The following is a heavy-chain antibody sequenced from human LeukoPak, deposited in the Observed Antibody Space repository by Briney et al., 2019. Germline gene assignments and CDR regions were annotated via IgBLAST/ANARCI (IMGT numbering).Heavy chain of an antibody. CDR3: ARDAQRGFDYSNSLKY. CDR2: IWSDGSNQ. Sequence: PGGSLRLSCAASGFTFSHYAFHWVRQAPGKGLEWVAVIWSDGSNQYYGNSVKGRFIIYRDDSQKTVYLQMNSLRAEDTAVYYCARDAQRGFDYSNSLKYWGQGSLVTVSS. V-gene: IGHV3-33*01. J-gene: IGHJ4*02. CDR1: GFTFSHYA. D-gene: IGHD4-11*01.